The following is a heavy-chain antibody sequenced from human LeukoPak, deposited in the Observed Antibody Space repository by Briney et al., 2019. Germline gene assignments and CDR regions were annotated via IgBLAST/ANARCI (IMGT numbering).Heavy chain of an antibody. J-gene: IGHJ4*02. Sequence: GGSLRLSCTASGFTFSDYAMSWFRQAPGKGLEWVGFIGSKAYGGTTEYAVSVKGRFTISRDDSKSIAYLQMNSLKTEDTAVYYCIRGEYYYDSSGYYSDPFYFDYWGQGTLVTVSS. V-gene: IGHV3-49*03. CDR2: IGSKAYGGTT. CDR3: IRGEYYYDSSGYYSDPFYFDY. CDR1: GFTFSDYA. D-gene: IGHD3-22*01.